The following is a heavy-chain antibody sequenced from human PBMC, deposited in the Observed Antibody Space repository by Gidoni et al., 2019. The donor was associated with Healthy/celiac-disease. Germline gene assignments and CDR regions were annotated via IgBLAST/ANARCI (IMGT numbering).Heavy chain of an antibody. Sequence: EVQLVESGGGLVKPGGSLRLSCAASGFTCSNAWMSWVRQAPGKGLEWVGRIKSKTDGGTTDYAAPVKGRFTISRDDSKNTLYLKMNSLKTEDTAVYYCTTHKDIVVVPAAHWGQGTLVTVSS. CDR1: GFTCSNAW. J-gene: IGHJ4*02. CDR3: TTHKDIVVVPAAH. V-gene: IGHV3-15*01. CDR2: IKSKTDGGTT. D-gene: IGHD2-2*01.